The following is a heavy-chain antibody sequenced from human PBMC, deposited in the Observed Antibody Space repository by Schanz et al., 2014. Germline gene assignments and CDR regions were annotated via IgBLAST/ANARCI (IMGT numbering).Heavy chain of an antibody. CDR3: ARDRQQLVGRIGYYYGMDV. V-gene: IGHV3-30*03. CDR2: ISFDGSNK. CDR1: GFTVSSNY. Sequence: VQLVESGGGLVQPGGSLRLSCAASGFTVSSNYMSWVRQAPGKGLEWVAVISFDGSNKYYADSVKGRFTISRDNSKNTLYLQMNSLRAEDTAVYYCARDRQQLVGRIGYYYGMDVWGQGTTVTVSS. J-gene: IGHJ6*02. D-gene: IGHD6-13*01.